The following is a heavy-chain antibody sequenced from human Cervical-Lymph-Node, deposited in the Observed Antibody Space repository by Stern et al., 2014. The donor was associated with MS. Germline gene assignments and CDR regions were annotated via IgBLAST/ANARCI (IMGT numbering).Heavy chain of an antibody. D-gene: IGHD3-22*01. Sequence: QVQLLQPGAEVKKPGASVKVSCKASGYTFSIYGISWVRQAPGQGLEWMGWISASNGDTKNAQKFQGRVTMTTDTSTNTAYMELRSLRSDDTALYYCARESSFDSPNDAFDIWGQGTMVTVSS. J-gene: IGHJ3*02. CDR2: ISASNGDT. CDR3: ARESSFDSPNDAFDI. CDR1: GYTFSIYG. V-gene: IGHV1-18*01.